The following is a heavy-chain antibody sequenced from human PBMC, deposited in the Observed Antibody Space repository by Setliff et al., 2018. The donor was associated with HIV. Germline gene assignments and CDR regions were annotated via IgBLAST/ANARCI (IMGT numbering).Heavy chain of an antibody. D-gene: IGHD1-26*01. J-gene: IGHJ6*03. CDR1: GGSISSYY. Sequence: PSETLSLTCTVSGGSISSYYWTWIRQPAGKGLEWIGRTHSSGNTNYNPSLKSRITMSVDTSKKQLSLNLSSVTAADTAVYYCVSSTISPGWGYYYYYMDVWGKGTTVTVSS. V-gene: IGHV4-4*07. CDR3: VSSTISPGWGYYYYYMDV. CDR2: THSSGNT.